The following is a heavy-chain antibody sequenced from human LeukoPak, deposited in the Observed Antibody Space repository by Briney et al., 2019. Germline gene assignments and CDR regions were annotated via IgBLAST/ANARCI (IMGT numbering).Heavy chain of an antibody. Sequence: SDTLSLTCAVSGYSISSRHWWGWIRQPPGKGLEWIGHIYYDGRTYYNLSLKSRVTMSVDTSKNQFSLKLSSVTAVDTAVYSCARYGGNSDWYFDLWGRGTLVTVSS. CDR3: ARYGGNSDWYFDL. D-gene: IGHD4-23*01. CDR2: IYYDGRT. J-gene: IGHJ2*01. CDR1: GYSISSRHW. V-gene: IGHV4-28*01.